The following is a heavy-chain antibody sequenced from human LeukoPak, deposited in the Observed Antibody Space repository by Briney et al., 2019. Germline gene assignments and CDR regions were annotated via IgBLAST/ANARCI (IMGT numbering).Heavy chain of an antibody. J-gene: IGHJ4*02. CDR1: EYTFTGYA. V-gene: IGHV1-3*01. CDR3: ARVSLYDSSGYYYFDY. D-gene: IGHD3-22*01. Sequence: AASVKVSCTASEYTFTGYAMHWVRQAPGQRLEWMGWINGGNGDTKHSQKFLGRVTLTRDTSASTAYMELSSLGSEDTAVYFCARVSLYDSSGYYYFDYWGQGTLVTVSS. CDR2: INGGNGDT.